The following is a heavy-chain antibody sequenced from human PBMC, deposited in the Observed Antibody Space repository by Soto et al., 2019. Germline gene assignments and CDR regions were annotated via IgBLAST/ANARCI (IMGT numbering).Heavy chain of an antibody. D-gene: IGHD6-6*01. Sequence: GGSLRLSCAASGFTFSSYAMSWVRQAPGKGLEWVSAISGSGGSTYYADSVKGRFTISRDNSKNTLYLQMNSLRAEDTAVYYCAKDHSSPNYYYYYYMDVWGKGTTVTVSS. J-gene: IGHJ6*03. CDR2: ISGSGGST. V-gene: IGHV3-23*01. CDR1: GFTFSSYA. CDR3: AKDHSSPNYYYYYYMDV.